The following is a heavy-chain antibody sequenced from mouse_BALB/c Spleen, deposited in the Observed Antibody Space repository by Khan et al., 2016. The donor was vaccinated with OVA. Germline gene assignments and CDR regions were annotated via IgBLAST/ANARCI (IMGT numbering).Heavy chain of an antibody. CDR2: IDPYYGTT. Sequence: EVQLQQSGPELEKPGTSVKISCKASGYSFTGYNMNWVKQSNGKNLEWIGNIDPYYGTTSYNQKFKGKATLTVDTSSSTAYMQLKSLTSDDSAIYYCARGHGYYYPMDFWGQGTSVTVSS. J-gene: IGHJ4*01. CDR3: ARGHGYYYPMDF. D-gene: IGHD1-1*01. V-gene: IGHV1-39*01. CDR1: GYSFTGYN.